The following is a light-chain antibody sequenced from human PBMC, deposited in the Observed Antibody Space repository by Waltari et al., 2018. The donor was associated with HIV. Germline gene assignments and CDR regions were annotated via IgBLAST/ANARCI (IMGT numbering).Light chain of an antibody. CDR1: TKDVGLYNY. V-gene: IGLV2-8*01. J-gene: IGLJ2*01. Sequence: QSALTQPPSASGSPGQSVTISCTGTTKDVGLYNYVSWYQQNPGEAPKLIIFEVSKRPSGGPDRFSGSKSGNTASLTVSGLQGEDEADYFCSSYAGSNTLLFGGGTKLTVL. CDR2: EVS. CDR3: SSYAGSNTLL.